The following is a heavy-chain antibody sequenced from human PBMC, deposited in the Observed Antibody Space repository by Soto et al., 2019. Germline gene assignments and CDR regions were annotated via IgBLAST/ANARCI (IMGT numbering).Heavy chain of an antibody. CDR2: IYYSGTT. V-gene: IGHV4-39*01. CDR3: ARHFSVDYFDY. CDR1: GDSITSNSYF. J-gene: IGHJ4*02. Sequence: SETLSLTCTVSGDSITSNSYFWAWIRQPPGKGLDWIGSIYYSGTTYYNPSLKSRVTISVDRSKNQFSLKLSSVTAAGTAVYYCARHFSVDYFDYWGQGALVTVSS.